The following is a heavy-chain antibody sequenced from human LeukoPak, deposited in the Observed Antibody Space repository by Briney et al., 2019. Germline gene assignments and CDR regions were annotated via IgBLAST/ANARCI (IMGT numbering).Heavy chain of an antibody. J-gene: IGHJ4*02. CDR2: IKQDGSEK. V-gene: IGHV3-7*01. Sequence: GGSLRLSCAASGFTFSSYWMSWVRQAPGKGLEWVANIKQDGSEKYYVDSVKGRFTISRDNAKNSLHLQMNSLRAEDTAVYYCARDRRGRYDILTGYSGFDYWGQGTLVTVSS. CDR1: GFTFSSYW. CDR3: ARDRRGRYDILTGYSGFDY. D-gene: IGHD3-9*01.